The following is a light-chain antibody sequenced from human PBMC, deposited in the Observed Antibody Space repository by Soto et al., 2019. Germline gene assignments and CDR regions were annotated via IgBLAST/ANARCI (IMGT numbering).Light chain of an antibody. CDR3: QQYGSSLIT. V-gene: IGKV3-20*01. J-gene: IGKJ5*01. CDR1: QSVRTK. Sequence: EIVLTQSPDTLYVSPGEGATLSCRASQSVRTKLAWYQQKAGQAPRLLIYGASSRATGIPDRFSGSGSGTDFTLTISRLEPEDFAVYYCQQYGSSLITFGQGTRLEIK. CDR2: GAS.